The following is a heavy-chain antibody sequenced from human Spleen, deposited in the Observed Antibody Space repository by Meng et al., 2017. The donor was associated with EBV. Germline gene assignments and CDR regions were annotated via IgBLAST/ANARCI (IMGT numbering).Heavy chain of an antibody. CDR2: INHSGST. D-gene: IGHD6-6*01. CDR1: GGSFSGYF. V-gene: IGHV4-34*01. J-gene: IGHJ5*02. CDR3: AKGKIVARSPWFDP. Sequence: QVQLQQWGAGRFKPSETLSLTCAVYGGSFSGYFWSWIRQPPGKGLEWIGEINHSGSTSYNPSLKSRVTISEDTSKNQFSLKLSSVTAADTAIYYCAKGKIVARSPWFDPWGQGTLVTVSS.